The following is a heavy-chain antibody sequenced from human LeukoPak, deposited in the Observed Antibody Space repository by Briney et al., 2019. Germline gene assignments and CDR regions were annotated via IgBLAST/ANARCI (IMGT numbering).Heavy chain of an antibody. CDR1: GCTFTNYD. CDR2: MNPNSANT. V-gene: IGHV1-8*03. D-gene: IGHD3-10*01. CDR3: ARGKRYDSGSYYTDY. Sequence: ASVKVSCKASGCTFTNYDINWVRQTTGQGLEWMGWMNPNSANTGYAQNFQGRVTITMNTSISTAYMDLSSLRSEDTAVYYCARGKRYDSGSYYTDYWGQGTLVTVSS. J-gene: IGHJ4*02.